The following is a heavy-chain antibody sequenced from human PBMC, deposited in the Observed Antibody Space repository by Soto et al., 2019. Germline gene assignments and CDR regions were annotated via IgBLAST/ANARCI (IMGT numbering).Heavy chain of an antibody. J-gene: IGHJ5*02. Sequence: SETLSLTCTVSGGSISSYYWSWIWQPPGKGLEWIGYIYYSGSTNYNPSLKSRVTISVDTSKNQFSLKLSSVTAADTAVYYCARERYCSGGSCPNWFDPWGQGTLVTVSS. CDR2: IYYSGST. V-gene: IGHV4-59*01. CDR1: GGSISSYY. D-gene: IGHD2-15*01. CDR3: ARERYCSGGSCPNWFDP.